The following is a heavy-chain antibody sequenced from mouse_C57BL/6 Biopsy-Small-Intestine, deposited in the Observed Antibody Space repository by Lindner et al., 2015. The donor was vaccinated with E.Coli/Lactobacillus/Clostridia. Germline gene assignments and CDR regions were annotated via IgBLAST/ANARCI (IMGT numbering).Heavy chain of an antibody. V-gene: IGHV3-1*01. J-gene: IGHJ2*01. CDR1: GYSITSGYD. D-gene: IGHD1-1*01. CDR3: ARAGYYGTKGYYFDY. Sequence: VQLQESGPGMVKPSQSLSLTCTVTGYSITSGYDWHWIRHFPGNKLEWMGYISYSGSTNYNPSLKSRISITHDTSKNHFFLKLNSVTTEDTATYSCARAGYYGTKGYYFDYWGQGTTLTVSS. CDR2: ISYSGST.